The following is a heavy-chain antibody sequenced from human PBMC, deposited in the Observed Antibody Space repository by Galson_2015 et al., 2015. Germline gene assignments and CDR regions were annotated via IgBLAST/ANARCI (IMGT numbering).Heavy chain of an antibody. CDR1: GFTFSSYG. CDR3: AKVGLELRSGYFDY. V-gene: IGHV3-30*18. D-gene: IGHD1-7*01. CDR2: ISYDGSNK. Sequence: SLRLSCAASGFTFSSYGMHWVRQAPGKRLEWVAVISYDGSNKYYADSVKGRFTISRDNSKNTLYLRMNSLRAEDTAVYYCAKVGLELRSGYFDYWGQGTLVTVSS. J-gene: IGHJ4*02.